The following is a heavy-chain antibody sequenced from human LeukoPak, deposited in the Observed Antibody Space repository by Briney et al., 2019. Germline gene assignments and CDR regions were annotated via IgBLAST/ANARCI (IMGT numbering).Heavy chain of an antibody. CDR1: GGSISSYY. D-gene: IGHD3-22*01. CDR2: IYYSGST. J-gene: IGHJ4*02. V-gene: IGHV4-59*08. Sequence: PPETLSLTCTVSGGSISSYYWSWIRQPPGKGLEWIGYIYYSGSTNYNPSLKSRVTISVDTSKNQFSLTLSSVTAADTAVYYCAKRNAENYDSSGYPLYYFDYWGQGILVTVSS. CDR3: AKRNAENYDSSGYPLYYFDY.